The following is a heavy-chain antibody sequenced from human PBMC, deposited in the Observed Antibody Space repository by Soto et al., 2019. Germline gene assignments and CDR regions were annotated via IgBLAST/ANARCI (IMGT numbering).Heavy chain of an antibody. CDR1: GFNFNRYT. Sequence: GESLRLSCVASGFNFNRYTMNWVRQAPGKGLEWVSSISSSSGDIFYADSVKGRFTISRDNANNSLNLQMNSLRVEDTAVYYCARDPCTGSSVYWGQGKLGTV. D-gene: IGHD2-8*02. CDR3: ARDPCTGSSVY. CDR2: ISSSSGDI. V-gene: IGHV3-21*01. J-gene: IGHJ4*02.